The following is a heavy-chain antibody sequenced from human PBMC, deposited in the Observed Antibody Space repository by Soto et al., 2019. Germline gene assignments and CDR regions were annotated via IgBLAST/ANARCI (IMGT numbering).Heavy chain of an antibody. Sequence: EVQVVESGGGLVQPGRSLRLSCAASGFSCDDYAMHWVRQAPGKGLEWVSGISWNSGTIGYADSVKGRFTISRDNAKNSLYLHMNSLRAEDTALYYCAKGTGGTANGMGVWGQGTTVTVSS. CDR1: GFSCDDYA. V-gene: IGHV3-9*01. J-gene: IGHJ6*02. CDR3: AKGTGGTANGMGV. CDR2: ISWNSGTI. D-gene: IGHD2-21*02.